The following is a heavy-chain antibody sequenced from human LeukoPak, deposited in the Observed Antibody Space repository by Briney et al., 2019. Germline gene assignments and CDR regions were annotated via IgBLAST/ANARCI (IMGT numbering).Heavy chain of an antibody. CDR2: IRSKAESYAT. Sequence: GGSLRLSCAASGFTFSNYGMHWVRQASGKGLEWVGRIRSKAESYATASAASVKGRFTISRDDSKNTAYLQMNRLKTEDTAVYYCTRPGSGIASFDYWGQGTLVTVSS. J-gene: IGHJ4*02. CDR3: TRPGSGIASFDY. V-gene: IGHV3-73*01. CDR1: GFTFSNYG. D-gene: IGHD3-10*01.